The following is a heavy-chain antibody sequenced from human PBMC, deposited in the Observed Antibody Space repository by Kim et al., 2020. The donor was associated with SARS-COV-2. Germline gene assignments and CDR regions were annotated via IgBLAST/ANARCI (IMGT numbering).Heavy chain of an antibody. Sequence: ASVKVSCKASGYTFTSYAMHWVRQAPGQRLEWMGWINACNGNTKYSQKFQGRVTITRDTSASTAYMELSSLRSEDTAVYYCARDSFYCSSTSCHDFYYYYYMDVWGKGTTVTVSS. V-gene: IGHV1-3*01. CDR1: GYTFTSYA. J-gene: IGHJ6*03. D-gene: IGHD2-2*01. CDR3: ARDSFYCSSTSCHDFYYYYYMDV. CDR2: INACNGNT.